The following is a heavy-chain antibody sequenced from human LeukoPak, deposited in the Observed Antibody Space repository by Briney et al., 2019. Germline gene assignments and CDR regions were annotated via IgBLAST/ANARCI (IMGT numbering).Heavy chain of an antibody. V-gene: IGHV3-66*01. CDR3: ARGYSSSFDY. D-gene: IGHD6-13*01. CDR2: IYSGGST. CDR1: GFTVSSNY. J-gene: IGHJ4*02. Sequence: GGSLRLSCAVSGFTVSSNYMSWVRQAPGKGLEWVSVIYSGGSTYYADSVKGRFTISRDNSKNSLYLQMNSLRAEDTAVYYCARGYSSSFDYWGQGTLVTVSS.